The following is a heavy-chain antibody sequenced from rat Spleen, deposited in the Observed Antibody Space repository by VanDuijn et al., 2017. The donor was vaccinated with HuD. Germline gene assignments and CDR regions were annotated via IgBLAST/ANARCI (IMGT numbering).Heavy chain of an antibody. D-gene: IGHD1-12*02. CDR2: ISPSGGST. J-gene: IGHJ4*01. CDR1: GFTFSNYG. CDR3: ATDQTYYYDGTYYYVRYVMDA. V-gene: IGHV5-19*01. Sequence: EVQLVESGGGLVQPGRSLKLSCAASGFTFSNYGMHWIRQAPTKGLEWVASISPSGGSTYYRDSVKGRFTISRDNAKSTLYLQMDSLRSEDTATYYCATDQTYYYDGTYYYVRYVMDAWGQGASVTVSS.